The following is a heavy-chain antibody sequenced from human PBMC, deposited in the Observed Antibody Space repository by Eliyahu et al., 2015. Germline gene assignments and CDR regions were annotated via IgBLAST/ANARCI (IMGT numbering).Heavy chain of an antibody. CDR2: ILFDGSDQ. V-gene: IGHV3-30*18. CDR3: GKDYLRFSNYGMDV. D-gene: IGHD3-16*01. Sequence: QVQLVESGGGVVQPGQSXXLSCAASGFTFSDYGXXWVRQAPGXXLPXVALILFDGSDQYYADSVKGRFTISRDTSNNTLYLEMNSLRAEDTAVYYCGKDYLRFSNYGMDVWGQGTTVIVSS. J-gene: IGHJ6*02. CDR1: GFTFSDYG.